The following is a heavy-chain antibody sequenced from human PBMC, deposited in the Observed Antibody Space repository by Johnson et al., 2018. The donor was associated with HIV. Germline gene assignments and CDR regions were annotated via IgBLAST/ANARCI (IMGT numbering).Heavy chain of an antibody. CDR3: AKVGGYSYGES. CDR1: GFSFSSYG. Sequence: MQLVESGGGVVQPGGSLRLSCAASGFSFSSYGMYWVRQAPGKGLEWVAFIRYDGSNKYYADSVKGRFTISRDNSKNTLYLQMNSLRAEDTAVYYCAKVGGYSYGESWGQGTMVTVSS. V-gene: IGHV3-30*02. CDR2: IRYDGSNK. J-gene: IGHJ3*01. D-gene: IGHD5-18*01.